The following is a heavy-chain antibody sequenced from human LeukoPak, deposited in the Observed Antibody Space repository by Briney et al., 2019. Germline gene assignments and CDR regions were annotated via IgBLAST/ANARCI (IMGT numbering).Heavy chain of an antibody. V-gene: IGHV1-69*04. D-gene: IGHD2-2*02. CDR1: GGTFSSYT. CDR2: IIPILGIA. Sequence: GASVKVSCKASGGTFSSYTISWVRQAPGQGLEWMGRIIPILGIANYAQKFQGRVTITADKSTSTAYMELSSLRSEDTAVYYCARDQGCSSTSCHTNYYYYYYMDVWGKGTTVTVSS. CDR3: ARDQGCSSTSCHTNYYYYYYMDV. J-gene: IGHJ6*03.